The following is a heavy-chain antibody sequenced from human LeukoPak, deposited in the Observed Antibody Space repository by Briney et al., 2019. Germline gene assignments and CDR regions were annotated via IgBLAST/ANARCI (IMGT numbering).Heavy chain of an antibody. Sequence: SETLTLTCAVSGGTISSYNWSWIRQPPGKGLEWIGYIYYSGSTNYNPSLKSRVTISVDTSKNQFSLKLSSVTAADTAVYYCARAMKQFRDDAFDIGGQGTRVTVSS. CDR1: GGTISSYN. CDR3: ARAMKQFRDDAFDI. J-gene: IGHJ3*02. V-gene: IGHV4-59*01. D-gene: IGHD3-10*01. CDR2: IYYSGST.